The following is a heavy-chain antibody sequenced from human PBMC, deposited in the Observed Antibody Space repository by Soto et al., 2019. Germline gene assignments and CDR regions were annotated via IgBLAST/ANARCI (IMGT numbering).Heavy chain of an antibody. Sequence: EVQLVESGGDLVQPGGSLRLSCVASGFTFSAYCMTWVRQAPRKGLEWVAVIKQDGSEKYYVDSVKGRFTISRDNAKNSLYLQMNSLRAEDTAVYFCAGGGGWVFDSWGQGTLVTVSS. CDR3: AGGGGWVFDS. CDR1: GFTFSAYC. J-gene: IGHJ4*02. D-gene: IGHD6-19*01. CDR2: IKQDGSEK. V-gene: IGHV3-7*01.